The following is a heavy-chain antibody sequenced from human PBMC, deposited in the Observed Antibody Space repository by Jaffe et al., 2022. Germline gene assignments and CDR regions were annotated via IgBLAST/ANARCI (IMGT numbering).Heavy chain of an antibody. D-gene: IGHD3-9*01. CDR3: ARQQGDILTGYFSPDDAFDI. Sequence: QVQLQESGPGLVKPSETLSLTCAVSGYSISSGYYWGWIRQPPGKGLEWIGSIYHSGSTYYNPSLKSRVTISVDTSKNQFSLKLSSVTAADTAVYYCARQQGDILTGYFSPDDAFDIWGQGTMVTVSS. CDR2: IYHSGST. V-gene: IGHV4-38-2*01. J-gene: IGHJ3*02. CDR1: GYSISSGYY.